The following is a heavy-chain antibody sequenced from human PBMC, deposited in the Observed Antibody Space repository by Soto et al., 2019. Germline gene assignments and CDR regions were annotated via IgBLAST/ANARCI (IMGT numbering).Heavy chain of an antibody. Sequence: ASVKVSCKASGYTFTGYYMHWVRQAPGQGLEWMGWINPNSGGTNYAQKFQGWVTMARDTSISTAYMELSRLRSDDTAVYYCARAGGQWLENYYYYYGMDVWGQGTTVTVSS. CDR1: GYTFTGYY. CDR2: INPNSGGT. CDR3: ARAGGQWLENYYYYYGMDV. J-gene: IGHJ6*02. D-gene: IGHD6-19*01. V-gene: IGHV1-2*04.